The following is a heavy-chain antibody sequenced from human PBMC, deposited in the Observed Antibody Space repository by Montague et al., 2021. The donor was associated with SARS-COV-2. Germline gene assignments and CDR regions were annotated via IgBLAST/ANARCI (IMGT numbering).Heavy chain of an antibody. CDR1: GGSFSGYY. CDR3: ARGDVGAAAGVLNPYYYYYMDG. Sequence: SETLSLTCAVYGGSFSGYYWSWIRQPPGKGLEWIGEINHSGSTNYNPSLKSRVTISVDTSKNQFSLTLSSVTAADTAVYYCARGDVGAAAGVLNPYYYYYMDGGGKGTTVTGSS. V-gene: IGHV4-34*01. CDR2: INHSGST. J-gene: IGHJ6*03. D-gene: IGHD6-13*01.